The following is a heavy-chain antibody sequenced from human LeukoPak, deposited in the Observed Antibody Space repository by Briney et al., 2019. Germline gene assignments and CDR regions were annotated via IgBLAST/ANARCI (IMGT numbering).Heavy chain of an antibody. D-gene: IGHD4-17*01. Sequence: GMSLRLSCAASGFTFSSYAMHWVRQAPGKGLEWVAVISYDGSNKYYADSVKGRFTISRDNSKNTLYLQMNSLRAEDTAVYYCARAPYGDYVPWFDPWGQGTLVTVSS. CDR3: ARAPYGDYVPWFDP. J-gene: IGHJ5*02. CDR2: ISYDGSNK. CDR1: GFTFSSYA. V-gene: IGHV3-30-3*01.